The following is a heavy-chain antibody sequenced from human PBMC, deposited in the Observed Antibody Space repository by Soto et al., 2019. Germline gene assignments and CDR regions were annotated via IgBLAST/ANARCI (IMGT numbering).Heavy chain of an antibody. CDR1: GGSFSGHY. V-gene: IGHV4-34*01. Sequence: SETLSLTCAVYGGSFSGHYWTWIRQPPGKGLEWVGETTRSGNTNYNPSLKSQVTISVDTSKNQFSLKLSSVTAADTAVYYCACNYYDFWSGYYSVGYFDYWAQGTPVTVSS. D-gene: IGHD3-3*01. CDR3: ACNYYDFWSGYYSVGYFDY. J-gene: IGHJ4*02. CDR2: TTRSGNT.